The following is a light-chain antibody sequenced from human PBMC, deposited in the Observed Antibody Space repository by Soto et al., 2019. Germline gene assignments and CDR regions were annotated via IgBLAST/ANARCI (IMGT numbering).Light chain of an antibody. J-gene: IGLJ2*01. V-gene: IGLV2-8*01. Sequence: QSALTQPPSASGSPGQSVTISCTGTSSDVGGYNYVSWYQQHPGKAPKLMIYEVSKRPSGVPDRFSGSKSVNTASLTVSGLQADDEADYYCSSYAGSNNLVVFGGGTKLTVL. CDR1: SSDVGGYNY. CDR2: EVS. CDR3: SSYAGSNNLVV.